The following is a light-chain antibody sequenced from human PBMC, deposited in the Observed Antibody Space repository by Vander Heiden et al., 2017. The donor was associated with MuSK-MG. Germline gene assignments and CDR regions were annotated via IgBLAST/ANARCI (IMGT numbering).Light chain of an antibody. CDR2: GAS. V-gene: IGKV3-15*01. CDR1: QSVSSN. J-gene: IGKJ1*01. CDR3: QQDNNWPRT. Sequence: EIVMTQSPATLSVSPGERATLSCRASQSVSSNLAWYQQKPGQAPRLLIYGASTRATGIPARFSGSGSGTDFTLTISSLQSEDFAVYYCQQDNNWPRTFGQWTKVEIK.